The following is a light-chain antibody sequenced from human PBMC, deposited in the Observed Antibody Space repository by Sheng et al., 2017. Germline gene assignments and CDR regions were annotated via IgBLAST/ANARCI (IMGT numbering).Light chain of an antibody. Sequence: DIQLTQSPSFLSASVGDRVTITCRASQGINNYLAWYQQKPGKAPNLLIYAASTLQSGVPSRFSGSGSGTEFTLTISSLQPEDFATYYCQQLNSYPYTFGQGTKVEI. CDR3: QQLNSYPYT. V-gene: IGKV1-9*01. CDR2: AAS. CDR1: QGINNY. J-gene: IGKJ2*01.